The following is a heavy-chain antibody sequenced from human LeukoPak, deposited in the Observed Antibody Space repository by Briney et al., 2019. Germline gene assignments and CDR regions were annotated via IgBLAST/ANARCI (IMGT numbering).Heavy chain of an antibody. CDR2: ISAYNGNT. CDR3: ARAREDYDYVWGSYPKYYFDY. J-gene: IGHJ4*02. Sequence: GASVKVSCKASGYTFTSYGISWVRQAPGQGLEWMGWISAYNGNTNYAQKLQGRVTMTTGTSTSTAYMELRSLRSDDTAVYYCARAREDYDYVWGSYPKYYFDYWGQGTLVTVSS. V-gene: IGHV1-18*01. D-gene: IGHD3-16*02. CDR1: GYTFTSYG.